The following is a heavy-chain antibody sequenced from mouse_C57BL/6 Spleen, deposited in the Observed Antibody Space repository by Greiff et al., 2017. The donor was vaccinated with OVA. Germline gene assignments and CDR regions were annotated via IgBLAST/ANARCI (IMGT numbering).Heavy chain of an antibody. CDR1: GYTFTDYY. CDR3: AREGYGYDGGYFDY. J-gene: IGHJ2*01. Sequence: QVQLKESGAELVRPGASVKLSCKASGYTFTDYYINWVKQRPGQGLEWIARIYPGSGNTYYNEKFKGKATLTAEKSSSTAYMQLSSLTSEDSAVYFCAREGYGYDGGYFDYWGQGTTLTVSS. V-gene: IGHV1-76*01. CDR2: IYPGSGNT. D-gene: IGHD2-2*01.